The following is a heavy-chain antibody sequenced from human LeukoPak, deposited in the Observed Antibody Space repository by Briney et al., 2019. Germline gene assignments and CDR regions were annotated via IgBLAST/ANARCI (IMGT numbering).Heavy chain of an antibody. CDR3: ARQNYFDY. J-gene: IGHJ4*02. CDR1: GLTFTEYW. Sequence: GGSLRLSCVSSGLTFTEYWMSWVRQARGKGPEWVAHINQDGSERHYVDSVKGRFTISRDNPKNSLFLQMNSLRAEDTAVYYCARQNYFDYWGQGTLVTVSS. V-gene: IGHV3-7*01. CDR2: INQDGSER.